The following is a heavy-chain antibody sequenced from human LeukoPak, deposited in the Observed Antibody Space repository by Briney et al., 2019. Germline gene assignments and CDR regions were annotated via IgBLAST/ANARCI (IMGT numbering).Heavy chain of an antibody. CDR3: ARVSGYDWESFYDY. CDR2: IYYSGST. D-gene: IGHD5-12*01. V-gene: IGHV4-59*01. Sequence: SETLSLTCTVSGGSISSYYWSWIRQPPGKGLEWIGYIYYSGSTNYNPSLKSRVTISVDTSKNQFSLKLSSVTAADTAVYYCARVSGYDWESFYDYWGQGTLVIVSS. CDR1: GGSISSYY. J-gene: IGHJ4*02.